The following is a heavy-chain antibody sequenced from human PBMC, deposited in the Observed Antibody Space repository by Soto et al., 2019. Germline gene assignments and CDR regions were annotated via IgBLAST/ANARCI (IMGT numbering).Heavy chain of an antibody. CDR1: GFTFSSYS. Sequence: PGGSLRLSCAASGFTFSSYSMNWVRQAPGKGLEWVSSISSSSSNTYYADSVKGRYTISRHNAKNTLYLQMNSLRAEDTAVYYCAREKGTYYDFWSGSNTPYYYYMDVWGKGTTVTV. J-gene: IGHJ6*03. CDR2: ISSSSSNT. V-gene: IGHV3-21*04. CDR3: AREKGTYYDFWSGSNTPYYYYMDV. D-gene: IGHD3-3*01.